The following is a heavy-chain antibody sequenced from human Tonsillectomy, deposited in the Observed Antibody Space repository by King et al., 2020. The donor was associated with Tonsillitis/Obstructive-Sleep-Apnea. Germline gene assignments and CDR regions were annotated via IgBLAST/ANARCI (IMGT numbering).Heavy chain of an antibody. CDR1: GFKFDDYA. CDR2: ISWNSGSR. J-gene: IGHJ3*02. V-gene: IGHV3-9*01. D-gene: IGHD6-13*01. CDR3: AKDLIIAESGTPGDAFDI. Sequence: VQLVESGGGLVQPGRSLRLSCAASGFKFDDYAMYWVRHAPGKGLEWGSGISWNSGSRVYADSVKGRFTISRDNAKDSLYLQMNSLRVEDTALYYCAKDLIIAESGTPGDAFDIWGQGTMVTVSS.